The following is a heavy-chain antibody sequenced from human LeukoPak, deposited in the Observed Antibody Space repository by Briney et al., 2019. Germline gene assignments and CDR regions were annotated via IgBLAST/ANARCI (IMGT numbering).Heavy chain of an antibody. V-gene: IGHV3-30*04. Sequence: GGSLRLSCAASGFTFSTYAMNWVRQAPGKGLEWVAVISYDGSSKYYADSVKGRFTISRDNSKNTLYLQRNSLRAEDTAVDYCARARSSYGYGDAFDIWGQGTMVTVSS. CDR2: ISYDGSSK. D-gene: IGHD5-18*01. CDR3: ARARSSYGYGDAFDI. CDR1: GFTFSTYA. J-gene: IGHJ3*02.